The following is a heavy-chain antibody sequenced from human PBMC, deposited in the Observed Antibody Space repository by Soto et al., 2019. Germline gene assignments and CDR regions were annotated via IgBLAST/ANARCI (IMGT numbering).Heavy chain of an antibody. J-gene: IGHJ4*02. V-gene: IGHV4-34*01. CDR3: ARGPELSFRWPLGFDY. Sequence: SETLSLTCAVYGGSFSGYYWSWIRQPPGKGLEWIGEINHSGSTNYNPSLKSRVTISVDTSKNQFSLKLSSVTAADTAVYYCARGPELSFRWPLGFDYWGQGTLVTVSS. CDR2: INHSGST. CDR1: GGSFSGYY. D-gene: IGHD3-16*02.